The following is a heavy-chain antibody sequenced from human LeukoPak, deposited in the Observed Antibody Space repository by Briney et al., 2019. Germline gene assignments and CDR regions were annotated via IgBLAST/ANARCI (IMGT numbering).Heavy chain of an antibody. V-gene: IGHV4-59*01. Sequence: PSETLSLTCTVSGGSISTYYWTWIRQPPGKGLEWIGYIYYSGSINYNPSLKSRVTISVDTSKNQFSRKLSSVTAADTAVYYCARGDGSASFDYWGQGTLVTVSS. J-gene: IGHJ4*02. D-gene: IGHD3-10*01. CDR2: IYYSGSI. CDR1: GGSISTYY. CDR3: ARGDGSASFDY.